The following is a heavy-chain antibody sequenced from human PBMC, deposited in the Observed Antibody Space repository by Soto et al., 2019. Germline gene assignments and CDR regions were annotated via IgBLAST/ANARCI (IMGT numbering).Heavy chain of an antibody. Sequence: PSETLSLTCTVSGGSISSSSYYWGWIRQPPGKGLEWIGSIYYSGSTYYNPSLKSRVTISVDTSKNQFSLKLSSVTAADTAVYYCARQVTMVRGVRSYGMDVWGQGTTVTVSS. J-gene: IGHJ6*02. CDR1: GGSISSSSYY. CDR3: ARQVTMVRGVRSYGMDV. CDR2: IYYSGST. D-gene: IGHD3-10*01. V-gene: IGHV4-39*01.